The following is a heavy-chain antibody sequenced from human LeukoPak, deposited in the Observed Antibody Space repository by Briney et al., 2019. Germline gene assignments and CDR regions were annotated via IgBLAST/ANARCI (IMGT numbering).Heavy chain of an antibody. CDR2: IYHSGST. J-gene: IGHJ5*02. CDR3: ARARYDFWSGYYTNWFDP. Sequence: SETLSLTCTVSGGSISSYYWSWIRQPPGKGLEWIGYIYHSGSTNYNPSLKSRVTISVDTSKNQFSLKLSSVTAADTAVYYCARARYDFWSGYYTNWFDPWGQGTLVTVSS. D-gene: IGHD3-3*01. CDR1: GGSISSYY. V-gene: IGHV4-59*01.